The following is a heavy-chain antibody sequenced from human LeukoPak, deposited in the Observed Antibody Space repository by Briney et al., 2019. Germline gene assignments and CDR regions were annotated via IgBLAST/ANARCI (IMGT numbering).Heavy chain of an antibody. J-gene: IGHJ4*02. Sequence: SETLSLTCAVYGGSFSGYYWSWIRQPPGKGLEWIGEINHSGSTNYNPSLKSQVTISVDTSKNQFSLKLTSVTAANTAVYYCARGRVPLEFGGQGTLVTVSS. CDR3: ARGRVPLEF. D-gene: IGHD2/OR15-2a*01. V-gene: IGHV4-34*01. CDR1: GGSFSGYY. CDR2: INHSGST.